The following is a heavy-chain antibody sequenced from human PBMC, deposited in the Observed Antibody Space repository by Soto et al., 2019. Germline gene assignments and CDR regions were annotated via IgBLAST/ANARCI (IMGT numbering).Heavy chain of an antibody. CDR1: GYRFTAHC. J-gene: IGHJ4*02. D-gene: IGHD1-26*01. CDR2: VDPDDSYT. CDR3: ARQLWERGTASIFEY. Sequence: PGESLKISCEGSGYRFTAHCISWVRQMPGKGLEWMGRVDPDDSYTDYSPSFRGHVTISADKSTNTAYLQWSSLKASDTAIYYCARQLWERGTASIFEYWGQGTPVTVS. V-gene: IGHV5-10-1*01.